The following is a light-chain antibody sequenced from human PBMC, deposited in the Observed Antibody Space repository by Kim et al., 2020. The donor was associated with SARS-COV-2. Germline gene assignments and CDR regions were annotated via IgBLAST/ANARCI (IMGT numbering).Light chain of an antibody. J-gene: IGLJ3*02. Sequence: VALGQTARITCGGNNIGSKNVHWYQQKPGQAPVLVIYRDSNRPSGIPERFSGSNSGNTATLAISRAQAGDEADYYCQVWDSSTWVFGGGTQLTVL. CDR2: RDS. CDR3: QVWDSSTWV. V-gene: IGLV3-9*01. CDR1: NIGSKN.